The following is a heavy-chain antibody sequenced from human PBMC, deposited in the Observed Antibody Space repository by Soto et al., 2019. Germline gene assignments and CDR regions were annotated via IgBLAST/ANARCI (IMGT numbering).Heavy chain of an antibody. J-gene: IGHJ4*02. CDR1: GGTFGSYS. D-gene: IGHD3-22*01. V-gene: IGHV1-69*01. CDR2: IVPIFTTP. Sequence: QVQLVQSGAEVKKPGSSVKVSCRASGGTFGSYSITWVRQAPGQGLDWMGRIVPIFTTPKYAQRFQGRVTITADESTNTVYMELSGLTSEDTAMYYCARAGFSSSYLAYWGQGTLVTVSS. CDR3: ARAGFSSSYLAY.